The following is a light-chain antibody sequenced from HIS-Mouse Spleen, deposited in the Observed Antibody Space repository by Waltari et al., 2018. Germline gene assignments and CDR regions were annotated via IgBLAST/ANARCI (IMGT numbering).Light chain of an antibody. V-gene: IGKV2-28*01. CDR3: MQALQTPWT. Sequence: DIVMTQSPLSLPVTPGEPASISCRSSQSLVHSNGYNYLDWYLQKPGQSPQLLIYLGSTRASGVPARFSGRGSGTDFTLKISRVEAEDVGVYYCMQALQTPWTFGQGTKVEIK. CDR2: LGS. J-gene: IGKJ1*01. CDR1: QSLVHSNGYNY.